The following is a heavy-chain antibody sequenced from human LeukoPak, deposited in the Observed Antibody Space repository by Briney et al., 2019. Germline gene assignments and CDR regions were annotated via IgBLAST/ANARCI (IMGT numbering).Heavy chain of an antibody. CDR3: ARGMADIVVVPAAKY. D-gene: IGHD2-2*01. V-gene: IGHV3-30*03. CDR2: ISYDGSNK. J-gene: IGHJ4*02. Sequence: GGSLRLSCAASGFTFSSYWMSWVRQAPGKGLEWVAVISYDGSNKYYADSVKGRFTISRDNSKNTLYLQMNSLRAEDTAVYYCARGMADIVVVPAAKYWGQGTLVTVSS. CDR1: GFTFSSYW.